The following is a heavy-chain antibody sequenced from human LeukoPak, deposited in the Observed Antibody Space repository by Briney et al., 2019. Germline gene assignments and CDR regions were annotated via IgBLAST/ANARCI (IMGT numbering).Heavy chain of an antibody. CDR1: GGSISSTSYY. D-gene: IGHD6-25*01. Sequence: PSETLSLTCVVSGGSISSTSYYWGWIRQPPGKGLEWIGSIYSSGSTFYNPSLKSRVTISVDKSKNQFSLKLSSVTAADTAVYYCARAGGVKTAALDLDYWGQGTLVTVSS. CDR3: ARAGGVKTAALDLDY. CDR2: IYSSGST. J-gene: IGHJ4*02. V-gene: IGHV4-39*07.